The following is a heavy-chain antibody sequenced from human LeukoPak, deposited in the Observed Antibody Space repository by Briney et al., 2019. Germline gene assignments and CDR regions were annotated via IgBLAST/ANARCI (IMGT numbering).Heavy chain of an antibody. CDR3: AKSTMGVITPSGAFDI. CDR2: ISGSGGRT. Sequence: GGSLSLSCLATGFTFDDYAMHWVRQAPGKGLEWVSTISGSGGRTYDADTVKGRFTISRDNSKSTLSMQMNSLRAEDTAVYYCAKSTMGVITPSGAFDIWGQGTMVTVSS. D-gene: IGHD4-23*01. CDR1: GFTFDDYA. V-gene: IGHV3-23*01. J-gene: IGHJ3*02.